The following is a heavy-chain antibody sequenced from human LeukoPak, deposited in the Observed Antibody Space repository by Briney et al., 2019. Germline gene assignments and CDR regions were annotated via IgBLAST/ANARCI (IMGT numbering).Heavy chain of an antibody. J-gene: IGHJ4*02. V-gene: IGHV3-11*01. CDR1: GFTFSDYY. CDR2: ISRSGSTI. Sequence: GGTLRLSRAASGFTFSDYYMSWIRQASGKGLEWVLYISRSGSTIYYADSVKGRFNISRDNAKNSLYLQMNSLRAEDTAVYYCARDPDGNFDSWGQGTLVTVSS. CDR3: ARDPDGNFDS.